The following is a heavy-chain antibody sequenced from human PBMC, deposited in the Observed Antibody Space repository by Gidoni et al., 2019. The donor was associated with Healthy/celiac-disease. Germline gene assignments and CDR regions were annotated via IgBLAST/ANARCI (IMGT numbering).Heavy chain of an antibody. V-gene: IGHV3-15*01. Sequence: EVQLVESGGGLVKPGGSLRLSCAASGFTFSNPWMSWVRQAPGKGLEWVGRIKSKTDGGTTDYAAPVKGRFTISRDDSKNTLYLQMNSLKTEDTAVYYCTTLYCSGGSCQPVYWGQGTLVTVSS. D-gene: IGHD2-15*01. CDR3: TTLYCSGGSCQPVY. CDR1: GFTFSNPW. J-gene: IGHJ4*02. CDR2: IKSKTDGGTT.